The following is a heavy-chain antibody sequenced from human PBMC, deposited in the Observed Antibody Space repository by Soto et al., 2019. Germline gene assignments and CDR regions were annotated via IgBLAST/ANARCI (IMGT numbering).Heavy chain of an antibody. CDR2: IYPFDSDT. V-gene: IGHV5-51*01. Sequence: RGESLQRYCKGSEYTFTNNLIGWVRQRPGRGLEGMGFIYPFDSDTRYSPSFQGHVTFSADKSINDAYLQWSSLKASDTGIYYCLNVSTSSSKALSYSYFSLDVFGQGTKVIVSS. J-gene: IGHJ6*02. CDR1: EYTFTNNL. CDR3: LNVSTSSSKALSYSYFSLDV. D-gene: IGHD6-6*01.